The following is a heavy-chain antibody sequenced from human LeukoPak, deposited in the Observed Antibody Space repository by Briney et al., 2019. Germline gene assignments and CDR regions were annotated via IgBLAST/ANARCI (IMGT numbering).Heavy chain of an antibody. CDR3: ARDRVAVAEGSHPDY. V-gene: IGHV3-13*01. CDR2: IGTAGDT. J-gene: IGHJ4*02. Sequence: GGSLRLSCAPSGFTFSSYDMHWVRQATGKGLEWVSAIGTAGDTYYPGSVKGRFTISRENAKNSLYLQMNSLRAGDTAVYYCARDRVAVAEGSHPDYWGQGTLVTVSS. D-gene: IGHD6-19*01. CDR1: GFTFSSYD.